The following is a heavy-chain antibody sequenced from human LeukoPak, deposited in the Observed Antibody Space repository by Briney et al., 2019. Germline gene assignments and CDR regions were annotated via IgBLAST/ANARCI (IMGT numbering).Heavy chain of an antibody. V-gene: IGHV3-74*01. D-gene: IGHD2-8*01. Sequence: TGGSLRLSCAASGFTFSSYWMHWVRQAPGRGLVWVSRINSDGSSTSYADSVKGRFTISRDNAKNTLYLQMNSLRAEDTAVYYCARDRRVLMVYFGYFDYWGQGTLVTVSS. CDR2: INSDGSST. CDR3: ARDRRVLMVYFGYFDY. J-gene: IGHJ4*02. CDR1: GFTFSSYW.